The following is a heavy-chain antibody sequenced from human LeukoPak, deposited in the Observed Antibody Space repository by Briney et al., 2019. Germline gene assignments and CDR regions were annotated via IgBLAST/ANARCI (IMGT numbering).Heavy chain of an antibody. CDR1: GFTFSSYA. J-gene: IGHJ4*02. CDR3: ARVVGGSYWPLIDY. Sequence: GRSLRLSCAASGFTFSSYAMHWVRQAPGKGLEWVTVISYDGSNKYYADSVKGRFTISRDNSKNTLYLQMNSLGAEDTAVYYCARVVGGSYWPLIDYWGQGTLVTVSS. CDR2: ISYDGSNK. D-gene: IGHD1-26*01. V-gene: IGHV3-30-3*01.